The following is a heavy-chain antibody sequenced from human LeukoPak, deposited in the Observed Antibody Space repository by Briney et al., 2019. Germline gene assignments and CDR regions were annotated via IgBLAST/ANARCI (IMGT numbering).Heavy chain of an antibody. CDR2: FTYSGGNT. Sequence: GETLRLSCEASGFTFTSYGMSWFRQAPGKGLEWVSSFTYSGGNTYYAGSVKGRFTIFRDNSENALYLQMNSLRAEDMSLYFCAKAREDTHYYDSSGYYFATPRDYWGQGSLVTVSS. CDR1: GFTFTSYG. CDR3: AKAREDTHYYDSSGYYFATPRDY. V-gene: IGHV3-23*01. D-gene: IGHD3-22*01. J-gene: IGHJ4*02.